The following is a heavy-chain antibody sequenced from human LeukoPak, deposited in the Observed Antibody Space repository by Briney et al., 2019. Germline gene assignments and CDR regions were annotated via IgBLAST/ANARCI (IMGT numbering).Heavy chain of an antibody. J-gene: IGHJ3*02. V-gene: IGHV3-23*01. CDR3: AKSWNYYDSSGDDALDI. CDR2: ISGSGIST. D-gene: IGHD3-22*01. Sequence: GGSLRLSCAAAGFTFSDYGMNWVRQAPGKGLGWVSGISGSGISTYYADSVKGRFTISRDNSKNTLYLQMNSLRVEDTAVYYCAKSWNYYDSSGDDALDIWGQGTMVTVSS. CDR1: GFTFSDYG.